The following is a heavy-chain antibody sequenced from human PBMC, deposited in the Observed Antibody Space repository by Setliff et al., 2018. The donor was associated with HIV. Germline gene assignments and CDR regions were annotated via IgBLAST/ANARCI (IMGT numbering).Heavy chain of an antibody. Sequence: PSETLSLTCAVSGGSISSGSYYWNWIRQPAGKGLEWIGHIYTSGITNYCPSLKSRVTISLDTSKNHFSLKLSNVTAADTAVYYCARFRTYYDILTGVGTDAFVIWGQGTLVTVSS. CDR1: GGSISSGSYY. CDR2: IYTSGIT. V-gene: IGHV4-61*09. CDR3: ARFRTYYDILTGVGTDAFVI. J-gene: IGHJ3*02. D-gene: IGHD3-9*01.